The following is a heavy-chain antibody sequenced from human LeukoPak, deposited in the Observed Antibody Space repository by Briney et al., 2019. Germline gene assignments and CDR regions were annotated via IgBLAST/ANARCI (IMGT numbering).Heavy chain of an antibody. D-gene: IGHD4-17*01. J-gene: IGHJ4*02. CDR3: AKGASRYGDFDY. CDR2: ISGSGGST. Sequence: GGSLRLSCAASGVTFSSHAMSWVRQAPGKGLEWVSGISGSGGSTYYADSVKGRFTISRDNSKNTLSLQVNSLRAEDTDVYYCAKGASRYGDFDYWGQGSLVTVSS. CDR1: GVTFSSHA. V-gene: IGHV3-23*01.